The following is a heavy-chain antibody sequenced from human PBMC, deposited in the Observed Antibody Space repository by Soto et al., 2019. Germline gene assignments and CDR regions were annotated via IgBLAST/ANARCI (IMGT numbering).Heavy chain of an antibody. J-gene: IGHJ4*02. CDR2: IYYSGST. V-gene: IGHV4-39*01. CDR1: GGSISTSSYY. D-gene: IGHD3-22*01. Sequence: QLQLQESGPGLVKPSETLSLTCTVSGGSISTSSYYWGWIRQPPGKGLEWIGSIYYSGSTYYNPPLKSRVTISVDTSKNQFSLKLSSVTAADTAVYYCARDYDSSGDYWGQGTRVNVSS. CDR3: ARDYDSSGDY.